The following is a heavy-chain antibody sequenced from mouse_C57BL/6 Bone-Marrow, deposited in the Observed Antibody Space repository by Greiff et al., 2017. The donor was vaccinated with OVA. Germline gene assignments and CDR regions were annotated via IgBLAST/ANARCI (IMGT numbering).Heavy chain of an antibody. CDR1: GYTFTSYW. CDR3: ARREWLRREAWFAY. J-gene: IGHJ3*01. Sequence: QVQLQQPGAELVKPGASVKMSCKASGYTFTSYWITWVKQRPGQGLEWIGDIYPGSGSTNYNEKFKSKATLTVDTSSSPAYRQRSSLTSEDSAVYDGARREWLRREAWFAYGGQGTLGTGSA. D-gene: IGHD2-2*01. CDR2: IYPGSGST. V-gene: IGHV1-55*01.